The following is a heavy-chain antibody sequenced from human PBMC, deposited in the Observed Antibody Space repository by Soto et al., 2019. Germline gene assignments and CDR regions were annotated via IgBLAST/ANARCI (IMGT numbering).Heavy chain of an antibody. J-gene: IGHJ6*02. Sequence: QVQIQQWGAGLLKPSETLSLTCAVSGGSVSGFYWTWIRQPPGEGLEWMVEINHSGTINFNPSLRSRVTISLDSSKKHFSLKLNSLTAADAAVYYCARADRTLVTSYGLDVWGQGTTVTVSS. V-gene: IGHV4-34*02. CDR3: ARADRTLVTSYGLDV. CDR2: INHSGTI. CDR1: GGSVSGFY. D-gene: IGHD2-21*02.